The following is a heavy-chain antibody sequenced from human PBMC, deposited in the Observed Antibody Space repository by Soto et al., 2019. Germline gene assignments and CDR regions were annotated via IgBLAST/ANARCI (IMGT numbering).Heavy chain of an antibody. Sequence: EVQLLESGGGLVQPGGSLTLSCATSGFTFSSYAMVWVRQAAEKGLEWVASISNNGDTAYYADSVKGRFTISRGNSEXALYLQMIGLSADDTALYFCAKSRVFIGAIVTLLDSWGQGTQVTVSS. CDR3: AKSRVFIGAIVTLLDS. CDR1: GFTFSSYA. CDR2: ISNNGDTA. V-gene: IGHV3-23*01. D-gene: IGHD3-16*02. J-gene: IGHJ4*02.